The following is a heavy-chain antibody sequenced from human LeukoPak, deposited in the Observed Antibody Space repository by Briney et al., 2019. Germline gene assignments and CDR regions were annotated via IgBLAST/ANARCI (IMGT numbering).Heavy chain of an antibody. V-gene: IGHV3-30-3*01. Sequence: PGGSLRLSCAASGFTYSSYAMHWVRQAPGKGQEWVAVISYDGSNKYYADSVKGRFTISRDNSKNTLYLQMNSLRAEDTAVYYCARMNWGDAFDIWGQGTMVTVSS. CDR3: ARMNWGDAFDI. CDR1: GFTYSSYA. D-gene: IGHD7-27*01. CDR2: ISYDGSNK. J-gene: IGHJ3*02.